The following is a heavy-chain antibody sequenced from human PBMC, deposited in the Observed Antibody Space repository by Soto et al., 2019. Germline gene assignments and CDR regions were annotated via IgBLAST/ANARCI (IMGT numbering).Heavy chain of an antibody. D-gene: IGHD3-10*01. Sequence: PGVSXRVSGTTCGWSFSIFSIAWVRQAPGKGLEWVATISGSDGKTYYADSVKGRFSISRDTSRNTLYLQMNSLRADDTAIYYSEKWSSIDYWGQGT. CDR2: ISGSDGKT. CDR1: GWSFSIFS. V-gene: IGHV3-23*01. J-gene: IGHJ4*02. CDR3: EKWSSIDY.